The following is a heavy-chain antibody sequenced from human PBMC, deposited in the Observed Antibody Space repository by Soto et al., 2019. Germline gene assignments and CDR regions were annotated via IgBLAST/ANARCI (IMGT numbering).Heavy chain of an antibody. D-gene: IGHD7-27*01. J-gene: IGHJ6*03. CDR3: TRVNQRESGYMDV. V-gene: IGHV3-49*03. CDR1: GFTFGDYA. CDR2: IRSKAYGGTT. Sequence: GGSLRLSCTASGFTFGDYAMSWFRQAPGKGLEWVGFIRSKAYGGTTEYAASVKGRFTISRDDSKSIAYLQMNSLKTEDTAVYYCTRVNQRESGYMDVWGKGTTVTVSS.